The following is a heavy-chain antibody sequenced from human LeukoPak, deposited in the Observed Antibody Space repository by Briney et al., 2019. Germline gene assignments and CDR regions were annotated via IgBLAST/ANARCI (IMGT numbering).Heavy chain of an antibody. J-gene: IGHJ4*02. CDR3: AAPPSRSG. Sequence: PSETLSLTCAVSGGSISSSSYYWGWIRQPPGKGLEWIGSIYYSGSTYYNPSLKSRVTISVDTSKNQFSLKLSSVTAADTAVYYCAAPPSRSGWGQGTLVTVSS. CDR2: IYYSGST. CDR1: GGSISSSSYY. V-gene: IGHV4-39*07. D-gene: IGHD1-26*01.